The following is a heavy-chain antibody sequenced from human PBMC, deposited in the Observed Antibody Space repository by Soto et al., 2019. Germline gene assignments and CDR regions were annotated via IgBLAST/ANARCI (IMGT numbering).Heavy chain of an antibody. CDR3: ARDRCSSTSCYTVYYYYYGMDV. V-gene: IGHV3-48*03. CDR1: GFTFSSYE. Sequence: EVQLVESGGGLVQPGGSLRLSCAASGFTFSSYEMNWVRQAPGKGLEWVSYISSSGSTIYYADSVKGRFTISRDNAKNSLYLQMNSLRAEDTAVYYCARDRCSSTSCYTVYYYYYGMDVWGQGTTVTVSS. J-gene: IGHJ6*02. D-gene: IGHD2-2*02. CDR2: ISSSGSTI.